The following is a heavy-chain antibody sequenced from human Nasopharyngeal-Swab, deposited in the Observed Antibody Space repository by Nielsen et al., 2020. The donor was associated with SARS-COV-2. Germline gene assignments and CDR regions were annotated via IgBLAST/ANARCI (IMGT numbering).Heavy chain of an antibody. Sequence: ASVKVSCKASGYTFTSYRISWVRQAPGQGLEWMGWISGYNGNTNYAQKLQGRVTMTTDTSTSTAYMELRSLRSDDTAVYYCARGNFGTIFGVVIIRDAFDIWGQGTMVTVSS. J-gene: IGHJ3*02. CDR2: ISGYNGNT. CDR1: GYTFTSYR. D-gene: IGHD3-3*01. CDR3: ARGNFGTIFGVVIIRDAFDI. V-gene: IGHV1-18*01.